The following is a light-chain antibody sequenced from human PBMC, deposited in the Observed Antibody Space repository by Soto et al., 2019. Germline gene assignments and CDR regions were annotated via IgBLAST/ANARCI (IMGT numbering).Light chain of an antibody. V-gene: IGKV3-20*01. CDR1: QSVSSNY. CDR2: DVS. CDR3: QQYGSSPT. Sequence: EIVLTQSPGTLSLSPGEIATLSCRSSQSVSSNYLAWYQQKPDQAPRLVIYDVSGRATGIPDRFSGSGSGTDFILIISRLEPEEFAVYYCQQYGSSPTFGQGTKVEIK. J-gene: IGKJ1*01.